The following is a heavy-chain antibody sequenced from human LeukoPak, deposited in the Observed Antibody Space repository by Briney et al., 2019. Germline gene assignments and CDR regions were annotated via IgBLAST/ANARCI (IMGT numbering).Heavy chain of an antibody. CDR3: AGRGIAVAGSGFDY. Sequence: GGSLRLSCAASGFTVSSNYMSWVRQAPGKGLEWVSVIYSGGSTYYADSVKGRFTISRDNSKNTLYLQMNNLRAEDTAVYYCAGRGIAVAGSGFDYWGQGTLVTVSS. V-gene: IGHV3-53*01. J-gene: IGHJ4*02. CDR1: GFTVSSNY. D-gene: IGHD6-19*01. CDR2: IYSGGST.